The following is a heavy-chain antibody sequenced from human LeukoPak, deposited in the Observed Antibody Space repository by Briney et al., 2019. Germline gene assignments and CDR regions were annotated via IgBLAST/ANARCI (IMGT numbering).Heavy chain of an antibody. J-gene: IGHJ6*02. CDR3: ARVIGYCSSTSCYRRYYGMDV. Sequence: PSETLSLTCTVSGGSISSSYYYWGWIRQPPGKGLEWIGSIYYSGSTNYNPSLKSRVTISVDTSKNQFSLKLSSVTAADTAVYYCARVIGYCSSTSCYRRYYGMDVWGQGTTVTVSS. CDR1: GGSISSSYYY. CDR2: IYYSGST. D-gene: IGHD2-2*01. V-gene: IGHV4-39*07.